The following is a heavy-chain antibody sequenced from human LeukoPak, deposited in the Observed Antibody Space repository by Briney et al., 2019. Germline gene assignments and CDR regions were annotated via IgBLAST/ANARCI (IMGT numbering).Heavy chain of an antibody. CDR2: IYHSGNT. V-gene: IGHV4-4*02. CDR1: GDSISSSHW. CDR3: AREEMPGKFDY. D-gene: IGHD1-26*01. J-gene: IGHJ4*02. Sequence: SETLSLTCAVSGDSISSSHWWSWARPSPGKGLEWIGEIYHSGNTNYNPSLKSRVAISLDKSSNQFSLRLMSVTAADTAMYFCAREEMPGKFDYWGQGILVTVSS.